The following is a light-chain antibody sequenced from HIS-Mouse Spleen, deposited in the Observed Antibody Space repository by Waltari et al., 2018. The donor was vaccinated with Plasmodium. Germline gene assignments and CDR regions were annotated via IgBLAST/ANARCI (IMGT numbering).Light chain of an antibody. CDR2: RNN. V-gene: IGLV1-47*01. CDR1: SSNLGRNY. Sequence: QSVLTQPPSASGTPGQRVTISCSGSSSNLGRNYVSWYQQLPGTPPKLLIYRNNQRPSGVPDRFSGSKSGTSASLAISGLRSEDEADYYCAAWDDSLSGWVFGGGTKLTVL. J-gene: IGLJ3*02. CDR3: AAWDDSLSGWV.